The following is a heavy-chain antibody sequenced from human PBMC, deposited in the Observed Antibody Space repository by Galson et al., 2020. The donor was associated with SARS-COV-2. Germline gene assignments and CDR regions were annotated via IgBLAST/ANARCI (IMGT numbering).Heavy chain of an antibody. V-gene: IGHV4-31*03. D-gene: IGHD3-16*01. Sequence: SETLSLTCTVSGASISGTGNYWSWIRQHPGKGLEWIGYIYYSGSTDYNPSLKSRVTISGDTSKNQFSLKLSSVTAVDTAVYYCARGRVPFVWGQGTLVTVSS. CDR1: GASISGTGNY. J-gene: IGHJ4*02. CDR2: IYYSGST. CDR3: ARGRVPFV.